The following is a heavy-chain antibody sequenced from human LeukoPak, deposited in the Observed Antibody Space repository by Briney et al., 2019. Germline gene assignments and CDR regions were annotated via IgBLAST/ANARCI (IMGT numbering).Heavy chain of an antibody. CDR1: GGSISSYY. V-gene: IGHV4-59*08. CDR2: IYYSGST. Sequence: KPSETLSLTCTVSGGSISSYYWSWIRQPPGKGLEWIGYIYYSGSTNYNPSLKSRVTISVDTSKNQFSLKLSSVTAADTAVYYCARHAGYGVYYYYGMDVWGQGTTVTVSS. CDR3: ARHAGYGVYYYYGMDV. J-gene: IGHJ6*02. D-gene: IGHD4-17*01.